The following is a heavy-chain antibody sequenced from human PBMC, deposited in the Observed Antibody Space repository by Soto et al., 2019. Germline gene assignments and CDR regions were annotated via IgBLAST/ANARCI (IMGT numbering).Heavy chain of an antibody. V-gene: IGHV3-23*01. Sequence: EVQLLESGGGLVQPGGSLRLSCAASGFTFSSYAMSWVRQAPGKGLEWVSIINGTGGSTYYADSVKGRITISRDNSKNTLYLQMSSLRADDTALYYCAKGYCSTTSCPYYYFYGMDVWGRGTTVTVSS. CDR3: AKGYCSTTSCPYYYFYGMDV. CDR1: GFTFSSYA. J-gene: IGHJ6*02. D-gene: IGHD2-2*01. CDR2: INGTGGST.